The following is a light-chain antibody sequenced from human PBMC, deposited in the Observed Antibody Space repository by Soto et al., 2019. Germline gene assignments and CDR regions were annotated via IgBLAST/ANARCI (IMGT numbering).Light chain of an antibody. J-gene: IGKJ2*02. Sequence: EIVLTQSPGTLSLSPGERATLSCRASQSVPSNYLAWYQQKPGQAPRLLIYGASFRATGIPDRFSGSASGPDFTLTMSRLEPEDFSVYYCQQYDISTCTFGQGSKVDIK. CDR3: QQYDISTCT. CDR1: QSVPSNY. V-gene: IGKV3-20*01. CDR2: GAS.